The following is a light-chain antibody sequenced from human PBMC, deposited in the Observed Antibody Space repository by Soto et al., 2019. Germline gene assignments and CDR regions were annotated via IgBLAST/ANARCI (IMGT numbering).Light chain of an antibody. CDR1: GSDVGGYNY. Sequence: QSALTQPPSASGSPGQSVTISCTGTGSDVGGYNYVSWYQHHPGKAPKLMLYEVSTRPSGVPDRFSGSKSGNTASLTDAGLQAEDEADYYCSSYAGSNIYVVFGGGTKLTVL. J-gene: IGLJ2*01. CDR2: EVS. CDR3: SSYAGSNIYVV. V-gene: IGLV2-8*01.